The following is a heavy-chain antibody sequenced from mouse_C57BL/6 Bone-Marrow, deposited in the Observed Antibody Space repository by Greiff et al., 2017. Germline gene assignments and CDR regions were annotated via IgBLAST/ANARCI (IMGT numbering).Heavy chain of an antibody. CDR1: GYTFTSYW. D-gene: IGHD2-3*01. J-gene: IGHJ4*01. CDR3: ARWGWLLLYAMDY. V-gene: IGHV1-55*01. CDR2: IYPGSGST. Sequence: QVQLQQPGAELVKPGASVKMSCKASGYTFTSYWITWVKQRPGQGLEWIGDIYPGSGSTNYNEKFKSKATLTVDTSSSTAYMQLSSLTSEYSAVYYGARWGWLLLYAMDYWGQGTSVTVSS.